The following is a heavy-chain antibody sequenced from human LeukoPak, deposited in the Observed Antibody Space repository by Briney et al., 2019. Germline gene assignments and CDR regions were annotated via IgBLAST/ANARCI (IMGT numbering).Heavy chain of an antibody. CDR2: ISSSGSTI. Sequence: GGSLRLSCAASGLTFSTYAMTWVRQAPGKGLEWVSYISSSGSTIYYADSVKGRFTIPRDNAKNSLYLQMNSLRAEDTAVYYCARDIGFGEFEPYYFDYWGQGTLVTVSS. J-gene: IGHJ4*02. CDR1: GLTFSTYA. D-gene: IGHD3-10*01. V-gene: IGHV3-48*03. CDR3: ARDIGFGEFEPYYFDY.